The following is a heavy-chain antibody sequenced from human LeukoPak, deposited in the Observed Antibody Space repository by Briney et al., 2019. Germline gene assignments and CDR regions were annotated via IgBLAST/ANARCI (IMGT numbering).Heavy chain of an antibody. CDR3: ARGSDYFDY. Sequence: SGESLRLSCAASGFTFSSYAMHWVRQAPGKGLEWVAVISYDGSNKYYADSVKGRFTISRDNSKNTLYLQMNSLRAEDTAVYYCARGSDYFDYWGQGTLVTVSS. CDR2: ISYDGSNK. V-gene: IGHV3-30-3*01. CDR1: GFTFSSYA. J-gene: IGHJ4*02.